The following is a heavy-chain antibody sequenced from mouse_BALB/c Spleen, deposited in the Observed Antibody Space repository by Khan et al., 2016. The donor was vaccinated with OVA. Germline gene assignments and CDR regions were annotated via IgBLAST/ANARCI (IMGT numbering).Heavy chain of an antibody. D-gene: IGHD2-3*01. J-gene: IGHJ4*01. CDR2: INYSGST. CDR3: ARDGSRYNYAMDY. V-gene: IGHV3-2*02. Sequence: DVKLQESGPGLVKPSQSLSLTCTVTGYSITSDYAWNWIRQFPGNKLEWMGYINYSGSTNYNPALKSRISITRDTSKNQFFLQLNSVTTADTATYYCARDGSRYNYAMDYWGQGTSVTVSS. CDR1: GYSITSDYA.